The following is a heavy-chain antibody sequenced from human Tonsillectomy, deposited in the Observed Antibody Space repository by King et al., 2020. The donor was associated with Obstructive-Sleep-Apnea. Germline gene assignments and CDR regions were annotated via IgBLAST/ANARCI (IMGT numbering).Heavy chain of an antibody. D-gene: IGHD2/OR15-2a*01. CDR1: GFNFDDYG. Sequence: QLVQSGGGVVRPGGSLRLSCAASGFNFDDYGMSWVRQAPGKGLEWVSGINWNGSNTGYADTVKGRFTISRNNAKNSLYLQMNSLRAEDTALYHCVRDGPNRAFYIWGQGTMVTVSS. CDR2: INWNGSNT. J-gene: IGHJ3*02. CDR3: VRDGPNRAFYI. V-gene: IGHV3-20*01.